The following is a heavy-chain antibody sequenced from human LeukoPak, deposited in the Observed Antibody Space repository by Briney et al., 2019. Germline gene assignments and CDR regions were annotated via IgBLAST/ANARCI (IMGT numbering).Heavy chain of an antibody. Sequence: SETLSLTCTVSGGSISSYYWSWILQPAGKGLEWIGRIYTSGSTNYNPSLKSRVTMSVDTSKNQFSLKLSSVTAADTAVYYCARDLDSSGYYYPWVGWFDPWGQGTLVTVSS. D-gene: IGHD3-22*01. V-gene: IGHV4-4*07. CDR2: IYTSGST. CDR3: ARDLDSSGYYYPWVGWFDP. CDR1: GGSISSYY. J-gene: IGHJ5*02.